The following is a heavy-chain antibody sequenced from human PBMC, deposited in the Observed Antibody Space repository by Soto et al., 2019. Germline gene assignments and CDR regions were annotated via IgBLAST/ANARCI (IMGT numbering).Heavy chain of an antibody. D-gene: IGHD3-22*01. V-gene: IGHV3-33*01. J-gene: IGHJ5*02. CDR1: GFTFSSYG. Sequence: QVQLVESGGGVVQPGRSLRLSCAASGFTFSSYGMHWVRQAPGKGLEWVAVIWYDGSNKYYADSVKGRFTISRDNSKNTLYLQMNSLRAEDTAVYYCARDXXNYYDSSGYGNWFDPWGQGTLVTVSS. CDR2: IWYDGSNK. CDR3: ARDXXNYYDSSGYGNWFDP.